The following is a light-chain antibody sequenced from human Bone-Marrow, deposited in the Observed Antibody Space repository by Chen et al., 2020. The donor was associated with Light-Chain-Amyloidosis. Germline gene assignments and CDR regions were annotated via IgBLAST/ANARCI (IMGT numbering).Light chain of an antibody. Sequence: SYVLTQPSSVSVAPGQTATIACGGNNIGSTSLHWYQQTPGQAPLLVVYDDSDRHSGIPERLSGSNSGNTATLPISRVEAGDEADYYCQVWDRSSDRPVFGGGTKLTVL. CDR2: DDS. CDR1: NIGSTS. V-gene: IGLV3-21*02. J-gene: IGLJ3*02. CDR3: QVWDRSSDRPV.